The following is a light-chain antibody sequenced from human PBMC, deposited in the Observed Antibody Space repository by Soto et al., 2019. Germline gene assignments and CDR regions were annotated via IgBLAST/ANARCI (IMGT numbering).Light chain of an antibody. V-gene: IGKV1-39*01. CDR2: AAS. CDR1: QRISTH. CDR3: QQSYSSPS. Sequence: DIQLTQSPSSLSASVGDRVTITCRASQRISTHLNWYQQKAGKAPKLLISAASQLQGGVPSRFSGRGSGTVFTLTINSLQLDDFATYFCQQSYSSPSFGGGTRLEI. J-gene: IGKJ5*01.